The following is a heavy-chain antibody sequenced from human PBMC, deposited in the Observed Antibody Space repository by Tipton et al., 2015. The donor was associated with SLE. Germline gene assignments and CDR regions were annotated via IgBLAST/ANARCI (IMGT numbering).Heavy chain of an antibody. D-gene: IGHD2-2*01. V-gene: IGHV4-59*08. CDR3: AVYCSSTSCSFDY. J-gene: IGHJ4*02. CDR2: IYYSGST. Sequence: LRLSCTVSGGSISSYYWSWIRQPPGKGLEWIGYIYYSGSTNYNPSLKSRVTISVDTSKNQFSLKLSSVTAADTAVYYCAVYCSSTSCSFDYWGQGTLVTVSS. CDR1: GGSISSYY.